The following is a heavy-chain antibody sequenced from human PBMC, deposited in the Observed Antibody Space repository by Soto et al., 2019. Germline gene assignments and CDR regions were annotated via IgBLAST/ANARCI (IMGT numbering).Heavy chain of an antibody. CDR2: IIPIFGTA. Sequence: QVQLVQSGAEVKKPGSSVKVSCKASGGTFSSYAISWVRQAPGQGREWLGGIIPIFGTANYAQKFQGRVTITADESTSTAYMELSSLRAEDTAVYYCARSRGCRGGMDVWGQGTTVTVSS. CDR3: ARSRGCRGGMDV. J-gene: IGHJ6*02. CDR1: GGTFSSYA. V-gene: IGHV1-69*12.